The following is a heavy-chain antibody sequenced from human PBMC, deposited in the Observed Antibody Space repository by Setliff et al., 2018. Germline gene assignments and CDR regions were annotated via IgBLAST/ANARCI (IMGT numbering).Heavy chain of an antibody. CDR3: ARLSALSTRITDWYFDL. J-gene: IGHJ2*01. V-gene: IGHV4-39*01. CDR1: GGSISSSSYY. D-gene: IGHD2-2*01. Sequence: PSETLSLTCTVSGGSISSSSYYWGWIRQPPGKGLEWIGNMYHSGSVYYNPSLKSRVTISVDTSKNQFSLKVTSVTAADTAFYYCARLSALSTRITDWYFDLWGRGTLVTVSS. CDR2: MYHSGSV.